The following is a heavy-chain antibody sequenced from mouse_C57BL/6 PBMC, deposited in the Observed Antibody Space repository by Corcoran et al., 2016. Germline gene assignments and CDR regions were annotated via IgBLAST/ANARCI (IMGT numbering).Heavy chain of an antibody. J-gene: IGHJ4*01. Sequence: QIQLVQSGPELKKPGETVKISCKASGYTFTTYGMSWVKQAPGKGLKWMGWINTYSGVPTYADDFKGRFAFSLETSASTAYLQINNLKNEDTATYFCARLGDAMDYWGQGTSVTVSS. V-gene: IGHV9-3*01. CDR2: INTYSGVP. CDR1: GYTFTTYG. CDR3: ARLGDAMDY.